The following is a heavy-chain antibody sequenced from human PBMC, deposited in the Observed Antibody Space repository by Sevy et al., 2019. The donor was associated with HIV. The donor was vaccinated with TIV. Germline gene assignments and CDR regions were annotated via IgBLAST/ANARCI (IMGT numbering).Heavy chain of an antibody. CDR1: GFTFSSYA. V-gene: IGHV3-30-3*01. CDR3: ARDFAAAGTYYFDY. D-gene: IGHD6-13*01. J-gene: IGHJ4*02. CDR2: ISYDGSNK. Sequence: GGSLRLSCPASGFTFSSYAMHWVRQAPGKGLEWVAVISYDGSNKYYADSVKGRFTISRDNSKNTLYLQMNSLRAEDTAVYYCARDFAAAGTYYFDYWGQGTLVTVSS.